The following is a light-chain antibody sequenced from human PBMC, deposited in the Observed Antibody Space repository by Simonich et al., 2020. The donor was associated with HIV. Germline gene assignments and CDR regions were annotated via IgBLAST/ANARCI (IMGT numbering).Light chain of an antibody. CDR2: WAS. CDR3: QQYYSTPPT. V-gene: IGKV4-1*01. J-gene: IGKJ1*01. CDR1: RSILYSSNNKNY. Sequence: DIVMTQSPDSLAVSLRERATFNCKSSRSILYSSNNKNYLAWYQQKPGQPPKLLIYWASTRESGVPDRFSASGSGTDFTLTISSLQAEDVAIYYCQQYYSTPPTFGQGTKVEIK.